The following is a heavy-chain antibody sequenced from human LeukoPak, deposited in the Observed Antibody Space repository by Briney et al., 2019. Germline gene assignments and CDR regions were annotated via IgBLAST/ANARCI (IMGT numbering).Heavy chain of an antibody. CDR1: GASISSFY. D-gene: IGHD3-9*01. CDR2: IYYSGST. CDR3: ARGTSNVLGHFDWLHMDV. J-gene: IGHJ6*03. V-gene: IGHV4-59*01. Sequence: SETLSLTCTVSGASISSFYWSWIRQPPGKGLEWIGYIYYSGSTNSNPSLKSRVTISVDTSKNQVSLKVSSVTAADTAGYYCARGTSNVLGHFDWLHMDVWGKGTTVTVSS.